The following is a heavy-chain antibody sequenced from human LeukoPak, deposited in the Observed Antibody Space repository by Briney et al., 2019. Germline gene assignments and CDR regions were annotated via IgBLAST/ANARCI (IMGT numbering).Heavy chain of an antibody. CDR3: TTVYDSSGYYRRGFDY. CDR2: IKSKTDGGTT. CDR1: GITFSNAW. V-gene: IGHV3-15*07. D-gene: IGHD3-22*01. Sequence: GGSLRLSCVVSGITFSNAWMNWVRQAPGKGLEWVGRIKSKTDGGTTDYAAPVKGRFTISRDDSKNTLYLQMNSLKTEDTAVYYCTTVYDSSGYYRRGFDYWGQGTLVTVSS. J-gene: IGHJ4*02.